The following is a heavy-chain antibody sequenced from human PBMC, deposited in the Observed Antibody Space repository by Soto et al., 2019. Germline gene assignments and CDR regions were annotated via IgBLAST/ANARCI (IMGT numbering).Heavy chain of an antibody. J-gene: IGHJ6*02. D-gene: IGHD5-12*01. CDR3: ARDLVYSGYDHYYYYVMDF. CDR2: IYSGGST. V-gene: IGHV3-66*01. CDR1: GFTVSSNY. Sequence: GGSLRLSCAASGFTVSSNYMSWVRQAPGKGLEWVSVIYSGGSTYYADSVKGRFTISRDNSKNTLYLQMNSLRAEDTAVYYCARDLVYSGYDHYYYYVMDFSGQGTTVIGSS.